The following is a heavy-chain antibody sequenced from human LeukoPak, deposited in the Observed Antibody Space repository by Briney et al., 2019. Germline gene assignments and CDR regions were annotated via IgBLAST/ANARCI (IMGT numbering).Heavy chain of an antibody. V-gene: IGHV1-2*02. Sequence: ASVKVSCKASGYTLINYYMHWVRQAPGQGLEWMGWINPNSGGTNYAQKFQGRVTMTRDTSISTAYMELSRLRSDDTAVYYCARGPYYDFWSGVSPSPDYWGQGTLVTVSS. CDR3: ARGPYYDFWSGVSPSPDY. CDR2: INPNSGGT. D-gene: IGHD3-3*01. J-gene: IGHJ4*02. CDR1: GYTLINYY.